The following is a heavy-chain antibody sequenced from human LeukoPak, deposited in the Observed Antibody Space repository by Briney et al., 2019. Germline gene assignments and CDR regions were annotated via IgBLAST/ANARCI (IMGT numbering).Heavy chain of an antibody. J-gene: IGHJ3*02. V-gene: IGHV4-39*01. CDR2: VYYSTNT. CDR1: GDSISSSSYY. D-gene: IGHD5-12*01. Sequence: PSETLSLTCTVSGDSISSSSYYWDWIRQPPGKGLEWIGNVYYSTNTYYNPSLKSRVTISVDTSKNQLSLKLSSVTAADTAIYYCARHSRSAYSGYENAFDIWGQGTVVTVSS. CDR3: ARHSRSAYSGYENAFDI.